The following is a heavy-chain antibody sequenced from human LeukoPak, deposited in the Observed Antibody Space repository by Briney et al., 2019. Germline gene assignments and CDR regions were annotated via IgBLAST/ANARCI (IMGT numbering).Heavy chain of an antibody. CDR2: IRSEAYGGTT. J-gene: IGHJ4*02. V-gene: IGHV3-49*03. CDR1: GFTFGDYA. D-gene: IGHD3-10*01. CDR3: ASLETYYYGSGSPPLDY. Sequence: PGGSLRLSCTASGFTFGDYAMSWFRQAPGKGLEWVGFIRSEAYGGTTEYAASVKGRFTISRDDSKSISYLQMNSLKTEDTAVYYCASLETYYYGSGSPPLDYWGQGTLVTVSS.